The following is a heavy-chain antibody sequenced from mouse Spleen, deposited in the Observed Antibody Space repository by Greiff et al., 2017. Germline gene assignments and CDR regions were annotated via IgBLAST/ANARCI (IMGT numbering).Heavy chain of an antibody. V-gene: IGHV1-50*01. J-gene: IGHJ3*01. Sequence: QVHVKQPGAELVKPGASVKLSCKASGYTFTSYWMQWVKQRPGQGLEWIGEIDPSDSYTNYNQKFKGKATLTVDTSSSTAYMQLSSLTSEDSAVYYCARPPFFAYWGQGTLVTVSA. CDR3: ARPPFFAY. CDR1: GYTFTSYW. CDR2: IDPSDSYT.